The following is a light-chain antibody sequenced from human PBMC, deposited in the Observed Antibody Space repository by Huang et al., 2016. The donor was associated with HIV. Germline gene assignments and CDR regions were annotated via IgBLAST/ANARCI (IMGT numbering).Light chain of an antibody. CDR2: SPS. Sequence: DIQMTQSQSSLSACIRDRINITCRAIRYIGNFLNWYQQKQGRSPKLLIFSPSPFVIGVPSKFSASGAGTHFILTISSLQTEDVATYSGQQSFTSPRVTCAPGTTVDIK. V-gene: IGKV1-39*01. J-gene: IGKJ3*01. CDR3: QQSFTSPRVT. CDR1: RYIGNF.